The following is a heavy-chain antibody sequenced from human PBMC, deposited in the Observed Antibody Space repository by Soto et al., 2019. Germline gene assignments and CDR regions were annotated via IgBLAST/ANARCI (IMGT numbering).Heavy chain of an antibody. D-gene: IGHD3-9*01. CDR2: IYWDDDK. CDR3: ARDVYFDWLYNWFDP. J-gene: IGHJ5*02. Sequence: QITLKESGPTLVKPTQTLTLTCTFSGFSLSTSGVGVGWIRQPPGQALEWLALIYWDDDKRYSPSLKSRLTITKDTSKNQVVLTMTNMDPVDTATYYGARDVYFDWLYNWFDPWGQGTLVTVSS. V-gene: IGHV2-5*02. CDR1: GFSLSTSGVG.